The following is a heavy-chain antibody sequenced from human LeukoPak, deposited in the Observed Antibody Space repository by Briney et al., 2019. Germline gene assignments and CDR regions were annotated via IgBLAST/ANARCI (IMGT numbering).Heavy chain of an antibody. D-gene: IGHD3-10*01. CDR2: IYSGGST. J-gene: IGHJ4*02. CDR3: ARDRGRGAFDI. V-gene: IGHV3-66*01. Sequence: GGSLRLSCTASGFTVSSNYMSWVRQAPGKGLEWVSVIYSGGSTYYADSVKGRFSISRDNSKNTLYLQVNSLRAEDTAVYYCARDRGRGAFDIWGQGTLVTVSS. CDR1: GFTVSSNY.